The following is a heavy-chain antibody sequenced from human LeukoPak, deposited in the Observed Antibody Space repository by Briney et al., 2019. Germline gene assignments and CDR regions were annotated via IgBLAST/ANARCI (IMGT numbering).Heavy chain of an antibody. V-gene: IGHV3-48*03. CDR1: GFTFSSYD. J-gene: IGHJ4*02. D-gene: IGHD4-17*01. CDR2: ISSSGSTM. Sequence: GGSLRLSCAASGFTFSSYDMHWVRQAPGKGLEWVSYISSSGSTMYYADSVKGRFTVSRDNAKNSLFLQMNSLRAEDTAVYYCARVRVTVTTLDYWGQGALVTVSS. CDR3: ARVRVTVTTLDY.